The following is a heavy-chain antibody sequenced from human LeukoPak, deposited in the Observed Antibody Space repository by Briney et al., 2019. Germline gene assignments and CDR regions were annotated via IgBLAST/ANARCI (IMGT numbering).Heavy chain of an antibody. CDR1: GFTFSDYY. J-gene: IGHJ4*02. D-gene: IGHD5-12*01. Sequence: GGSLRLSCAASGFTFSDYYMSWIRQAPGKGLEWVSYISSSGSTTYYADSVKGRFTISRDNAKNPLYLQMNSLRAEDTAVYYCAREMATSAYDYWGQGTLVTVSS. CDR3: AREMATSAYDY. V-gene: IGHV3-11*01. CDR2: ISSSGSTT.